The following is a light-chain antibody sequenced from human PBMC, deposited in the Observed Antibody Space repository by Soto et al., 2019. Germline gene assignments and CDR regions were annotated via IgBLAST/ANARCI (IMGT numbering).Light chain of an antibody. Sequence: EIVLTQSPGTLSLSPGDRATLSCRASQSVAGNYIAWYQRKAGQAPRLLIYGASSRATGIPDRFSGSGSGTGFTLTISRLEPEDFAVYYCQQYGRSPWTFGQGTKVEIK. CDR3: QQYGRSPWT. J-gene: IGKJ1*01. CDR1: QSVAGNY. CDR2: GAS. V-gene: IGKV3-20*01.